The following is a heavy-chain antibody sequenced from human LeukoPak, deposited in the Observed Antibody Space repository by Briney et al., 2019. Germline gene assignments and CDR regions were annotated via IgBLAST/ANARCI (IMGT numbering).Heavy chain of an antibody. Sequence: GRSLRLSCAGSGCTFTNAGIHWVRLAAGKGLEWVSFISHDGTNKYYSDLVDGRFTVSRLNSQNLVYLLMTDPSPDTTASYYSASQDVDTGGFWDRGHRDSVSRACTKGPPPAF. CDR3: ASQDVDTGGFWDRGHRDSVSRACTKGPPPAF. CDR1: GCTFTNAG. D-gene: IGHD5-18*01. CDR2: ISHDGTNK. V-gene: IGHV3-30*01. J-gene: IGHJ3*01.